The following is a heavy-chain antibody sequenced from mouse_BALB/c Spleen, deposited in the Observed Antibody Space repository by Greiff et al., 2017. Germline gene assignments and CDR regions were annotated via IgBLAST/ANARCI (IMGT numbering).Heavy chain of an antibody. D-gene: IGHD1-2*01. CDR2: IYPGDGDT. CDR3: AREGLLLRLRDYFDY. J-gene: IGHJ2*01. CDR1: GYAFSSYW. V-gene: IGHV1-80*01. Sequence: VQLQESGAELVRPGSSVKISCKASGYAFSSYWMNWVKQRPGQGLEWIGQIYPGDGDTNYNGKFKGKATLTADKSSSTAYMQLSSLTSEDSAVYFCAREGLLLRLRDYFDYWGQGTTLTVSS.